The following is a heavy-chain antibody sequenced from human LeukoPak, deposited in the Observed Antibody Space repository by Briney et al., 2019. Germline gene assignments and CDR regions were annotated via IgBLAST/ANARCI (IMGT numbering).Heavy chain of an antibody. CDR2: IIGSGGST. CDR3: AKVPMVYYYGSGSPNWFDH. CDR1: GFTFSSYA. Sequence: GGSLRLSCAASGFTFSSYAMSWVRRAPGEGLEWVSAIIGSGGSTYYSDSVKGRFTVSRDNSKNTLYLQMNSLRAEDTAVYYCAKVPMVYYYGSGSPNWFDHWGQGTLVTVSS. J-gene: IGHJ5*02. V-gene: IGHV3-23*01. D-gene: IGHD3-10*01.